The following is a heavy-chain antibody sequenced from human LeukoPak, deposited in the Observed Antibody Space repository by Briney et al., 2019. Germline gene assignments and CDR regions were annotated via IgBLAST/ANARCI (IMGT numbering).Heavy chain of an antibody. D-gene: IGHD4-17*01. Sequence: ASVKVSCKTSGYTFTVYDVHWVRQAPGQGLEWMGWINPNSASTNYAQRLQGRVTFTRDTSLSIAYMELSSLTSEDAAVYFCARGDFGETNTAFDVWGQGTLVAVSS. CDR2: INPNSAST. J-gene: IGHJ3*01. V-gene: IGHV1-8*03. CDR3: ARGDFGETNTAFDV. CDR1: GYTFTVYD.